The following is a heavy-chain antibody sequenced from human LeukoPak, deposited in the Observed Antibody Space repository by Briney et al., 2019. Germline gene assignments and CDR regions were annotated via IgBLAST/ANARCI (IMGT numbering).Heavy chain of an antibody. CDR1: GFTLSSYA. CDR3: AKAPVTTCRGAYCYPFDY. V-gene: IGHV3-23*01. CDR2: I. J-gene: IGHJ4*02. Sequence: GGSLRLSCAASGFTLSSYAMSWVRQAPGEGLEWVSAINADSVKGRFTISRDSSKNTLFLQMNRLRPEDAAVYYCAKAPVTTCRGAYCYPFDYWGQGTLVTVSS. D-gene: IGHD2-21*01.